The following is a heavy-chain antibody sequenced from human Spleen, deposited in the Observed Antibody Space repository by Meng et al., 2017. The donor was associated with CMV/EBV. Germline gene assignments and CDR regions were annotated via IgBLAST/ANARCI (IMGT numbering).Heavy chain of an antibody. CDR1: GCTFTDWF. J-gene: IGHJ4*02. CDR3: ARGLYAGYSDGPFDY. Sequence: SGCTFTDWFIRWVRQDPGQGLEWVRWHTPNAGGTSYAHNFQGRVPMTRDTSIRAAYMELGRLRSNDTAVYYCARGLYAGYSDGPFDYWGQGTLVTVSS. D-gene: IGHD2-15*01. V-gene: IGHV1-2*02. CDR2: HTPNAGGT.